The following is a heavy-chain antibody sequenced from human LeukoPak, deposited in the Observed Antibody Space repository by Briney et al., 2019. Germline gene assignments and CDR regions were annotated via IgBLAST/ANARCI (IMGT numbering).Heavy chain of an antibody. Sequence: SEALSLTCTVSGGSISSSTYYWGWIRQPPGKGLEWIGSIYYSGSTYYNPSLKSRVTISVDTSKNQFSLKLSSVTAADTAVYYCARETIAAAGKVYYFDYWGQGTLVTVSS. CDR3: ARETIAAAGKVYYFDY. CDR2: IYYSGST. D-gene: IGHD6-13*01. V-gene: IGHV4-39*02. J-gene: IGHJ4*02. CDR1: GGSISSSTYY.